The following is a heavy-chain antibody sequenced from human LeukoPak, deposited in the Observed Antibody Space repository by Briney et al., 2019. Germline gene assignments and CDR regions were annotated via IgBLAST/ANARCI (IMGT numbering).Heavy chain of an antibody. CDR3: ARVVGIQLWSSDY. CDR1: GGSISSGGYY. CDR2: IYHSGST. V-gene: IGHV4-30-2*01. D-gene: IGHD5-18*01. J-gene: IGHJ4*02. Sequence: SETLSLTCTVSGGSISSGGYYWSWIRQPPGKGLEWIGYIYHSGSTYYNPSLKSRVTISVDRSKNQFSLKLSSVTAADTAVYYCARVVGIQLWSSDYWGQGTLVTVSS.